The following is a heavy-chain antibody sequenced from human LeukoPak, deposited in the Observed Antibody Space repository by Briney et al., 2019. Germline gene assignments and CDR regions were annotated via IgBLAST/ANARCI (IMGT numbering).Heavy chain of an antibody. Sequence: ASVKVSCKASGGTFSSYAISWVRQAPGQGLEWMGGIIPIFGTANYAQKFQGRVTITTDESTSTAYMEVSSLRSEDTAVYYCGRKAGDCGGGSCYSIDYWGQGTLVTVSS. CDR1: GGTFSSYA. CDR2: IIPIFGTA. J-gene: IGHJ4*02. D-gene: IGHD2-15*01. V-gene: IGHV1-69*05. CDR3: GRKAGDCGGGSCYSIDY.